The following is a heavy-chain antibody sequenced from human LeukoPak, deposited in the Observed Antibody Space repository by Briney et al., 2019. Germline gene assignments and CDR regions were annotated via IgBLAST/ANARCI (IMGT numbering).Heavy chain of an antibody. V-gene: IGHV4-4*07. CDR1: GGSISSYY. J-gene: IGHJ4*02. CDR2: IYTSGST. CDR3: AREGYYDSSGYYYPTITDY. D-gene: IGHD3-22*01. Sequence: PSETLSLTCTVSGGSISSYYWSWIRQPAGKGLEWIGRIYTSGSTNYNPSLKSRVTMSVDTSKNQFSLKLSSVTAADTAVYYCAREGYYDSSGYYYPTITDYWGQGTLVTVSS.